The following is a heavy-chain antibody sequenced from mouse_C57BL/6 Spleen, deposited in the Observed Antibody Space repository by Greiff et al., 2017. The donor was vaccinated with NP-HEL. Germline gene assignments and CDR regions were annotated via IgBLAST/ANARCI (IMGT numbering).Heavy chain of an antibody. CDR1: GYAFSSYW. Sequence: QVQLQQSGAELVKPGASVKISCKASGYAFSSYWMNWVKQRPGKGLEWIGQIYPGDGDTNYNGKFKGKATLTADKSSSTAYMQLSSLTSEDSAVYFCARGTAQGAWFAYWGQGTLVTVSA. CDR3: ARGTAQGAWFAY. J-gene: IGHJ3*01. V-gene: IGHV1-80*01. CDR2: IYPGDGDT. D-gene: IGHD3-2*02.